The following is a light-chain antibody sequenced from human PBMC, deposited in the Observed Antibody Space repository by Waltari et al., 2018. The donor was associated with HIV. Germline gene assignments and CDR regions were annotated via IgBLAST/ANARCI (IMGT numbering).Light chain of an antibody. CDR1: SSNIGAGYD. V-gene: IGLV1-40*01. CDR2: GYS. CDR3: QSFDNSLSGWV. Sequence: QSVLTQPPSVSGAPGQRVTISCTGSSSNIGAGYDIHWYQQLPGTAPKLLIYGYSARPSGVPARFSGSKSRTSASLAITGLQAEDEADYYCQSFDNSLSGWVFGGGTKLTVL. J-gene: IGLJ3*02.